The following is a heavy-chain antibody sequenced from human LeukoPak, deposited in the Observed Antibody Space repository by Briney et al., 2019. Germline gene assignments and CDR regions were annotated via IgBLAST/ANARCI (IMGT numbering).Heavy chain of an antibody. CDR3: AKGSSGYWYYFDY. V-gene: IGHV3-23*01. J-gene: IGHJ4*02. CDR2: ISGSGGST. Sequence: GGSLRLSCAASGFTFSSYGMSWVRQAPGKGLEWVSAISGSGGSTYYADSVKGRFTISRDNSKNTLYLQMNSLRAEDTAVYYCAKGSSGYWYYFDYWGQGTLVTVSS. D-gene: IGHD3-22*01. CDR1: GFTFSSYG.